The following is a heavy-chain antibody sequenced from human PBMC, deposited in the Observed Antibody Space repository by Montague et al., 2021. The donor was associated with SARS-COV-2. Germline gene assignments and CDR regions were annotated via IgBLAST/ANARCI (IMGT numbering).Heavy chain of an antibody. CDR1: GGSFSGYY. D-gene: IGHD3-10*01. CDR2: INHSGST. CDR3: ARGRRILLWFGELLSGGDYYGMDV. V-gene: IGHV4-34*01. Sequence: SETLSLTCAVYGGSFSGYYWSWIRQPPGKGLEWIGGINHSGSTNYNPSLKSRVAISVDTSKNQFSLKLSSMTAADTAVYYCARGRRILLWFGELLSGGDYYGMDVWGQGTTVTVSS. J-gene: IGHJ6*02.